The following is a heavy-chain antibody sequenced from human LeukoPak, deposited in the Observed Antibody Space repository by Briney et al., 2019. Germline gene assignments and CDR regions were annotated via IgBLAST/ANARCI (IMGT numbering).Heavy chain of an antibody. J-gene: IGHJ4*02. D-gene: IGHD5-18*01. CDR1: GYTFTSYG. V-gene: IGHV1-18*01. Sequence: GASVKVSCKASGYTFTSYGISWVRQAPGQGLEWMGWISAYSGNTNYAQKLQGRVTMTTDTSTSAAYMELRSLRSDDTAVYYCARDTSRISKLIQLWLIDYWGQGTLVTVSS. CDR3: ARDTSRISKLIQLWLIDY. CDR2: ISAYSGNT.